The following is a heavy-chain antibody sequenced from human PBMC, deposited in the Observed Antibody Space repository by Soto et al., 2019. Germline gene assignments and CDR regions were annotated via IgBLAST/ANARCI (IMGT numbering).Heavy chain of an antibody. CDR2: ISAYNGNT. Sequence: QVQLVQSGAEVKKPGASVKVSCKASGYTFTSYGISWVRQAPGQGLEWMGWISAYNGNTNYAQKLQGRVTMTTDTFTSTDYMELRSLRSDDTAVYYCARREVTAISKDAFDIWGQGTMVTVSS. J-gene: IGHJ3*02. D-gene: IGHD2-21*02. CDR1: GYTFTSYG. CDR3: ARREVTAISKDAFDI. V-gene: IGHV1-18*04.